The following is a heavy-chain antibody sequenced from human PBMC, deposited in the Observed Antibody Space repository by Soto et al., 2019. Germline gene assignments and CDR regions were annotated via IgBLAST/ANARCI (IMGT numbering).Heavy chain of an antibody. V-gene: IGHV1-69*08. D-gene: IGHD3-10*01. Sequence: QAQLVQSGAEVKKPGSSVKVSCKASGGSITNYPITWVRQAPGQGLEWVGRIIPILGTANYAQKFQGRVTITADKSTNTAQMELTSLRSEDTAVYTWASGPAINRSPRIIIPYFDSCGQVTLVTVSS. CDR2: IIPILGTA. J-gene: IGHJ4*02. CDR1: GGSITNYP. CDR3: ASGPAINRSPRIIIPYFDS.